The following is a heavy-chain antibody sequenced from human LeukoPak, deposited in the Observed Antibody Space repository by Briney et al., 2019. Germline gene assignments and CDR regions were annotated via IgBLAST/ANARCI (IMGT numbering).Heavy chain of an antibody. Sequence: SETLSLTCAVSGGSISSSNGWSRVRQPPGKGLEWIGEIYHSGSTNYNPSLKSRVTISVDKSKNQFSLKLSSVTAADTAVYYCARARRAVAGPFDYWGQGTLVTVSS. J-gene: IGHJ4*02. CDR3: ARARRAVAGPFDY. CDR1: GGSISSSNG. V-gene: IGHV4-4*02. CDR2: IYHSGST. D-gene: IGHD6-19*01.